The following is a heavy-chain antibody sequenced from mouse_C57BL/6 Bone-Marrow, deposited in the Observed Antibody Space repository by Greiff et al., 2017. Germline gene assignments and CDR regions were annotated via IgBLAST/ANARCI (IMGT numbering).Heavy chain of an antibody. CDR1: GFNIKDDY. CDR2: IDPENGDT. Sequence: VQLQQSGAELVRPGASVKLSCTASGFNIKDDYMHWVKQRPEQGLEWIGWIDPENGDTEYASKFQGKATITADTSSNTAYLQLSSLTSEDTAVXYCTTGLLRYWGQGTTLTVSS. D-gene: IGHD1-1*01. J-gene: IGHJ2*01. CDR3: TTGLLRY. V-gene: IGHV14-4*01.